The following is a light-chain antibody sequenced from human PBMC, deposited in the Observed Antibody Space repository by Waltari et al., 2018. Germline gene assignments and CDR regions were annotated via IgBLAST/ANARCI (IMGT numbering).Light chain of an antibody. V-gene: IGLV4-69*01. CDR1: SGHSSNV. J-gene: IGLJ3*02. CDR3: QSGGHGTWV. CDR2: VNSDGSH. Sequence: QLVVTQSPSASASLGASVKLTCTLSSGHSSNVIASLQQRPEKGPRYLMKVNSDGSHTKGDEIPDRFSGSSSGAERYLTISSLQSEDEGDYYCQSGGHGTWVFGGGTKLTVL.